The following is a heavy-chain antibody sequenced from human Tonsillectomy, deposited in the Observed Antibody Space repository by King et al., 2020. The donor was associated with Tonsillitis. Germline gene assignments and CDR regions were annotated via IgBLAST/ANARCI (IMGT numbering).Heavy chain of an antibody. CDR1: GFTFDDYA. J-gene: IGHJ1*01. CDR3: VKGWSLGERLRWDFQY. CDR2: ISWNSGSI. V-gene: IGHV3-9*01. D-gene: IGHD3-16*01. Sequence: VQLVESGGGLVQPGRSLRLSCAASGFTFDDYAMHWVRQAPGKGLEWVSGISWNSGSIAYADSVKGRFTISRDNAKNSLYLQMNSLGDEDTALYYCVKGWSLGERLRWDFQYWGQGTLVTVSS.